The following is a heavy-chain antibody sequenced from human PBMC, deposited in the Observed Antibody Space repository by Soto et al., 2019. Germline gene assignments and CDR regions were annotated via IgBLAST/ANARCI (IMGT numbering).Heavy chain of an antibody. V-gene: IGHV4-34*01. CDR1: GGSFSGYY. CDR2: INHSGST. J-gene: IGHJ4*02. CDR3: AIPNEYYDYVWGSYRYTAPFDY. D-gene: IGHD3-16*02. Sequence: SETLSLTCAVYGGSFSGYYGSWIRQPPGKGLEWIGEINHSGSTNYNPSPKSRVTISVETSKNQFSLKLSSVTAADTAVYYCAIPNEYYDYVWGSYRYTAPFDYWGQGTLVTVSS.